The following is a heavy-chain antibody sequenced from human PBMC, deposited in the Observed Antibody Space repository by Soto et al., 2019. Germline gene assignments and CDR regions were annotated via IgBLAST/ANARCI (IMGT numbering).Heavy chain of an antibody. J-gene: IGHJ6*02. D-gene: IGHD2-2*01. V-gene: IGHV5-10-1*03. CDR2: IDPSDSYT. Sequence: EVQLVQSGAEVKKPGESLRISCKGSGYSFTSYWISWVRQMPGKGLEWMGRIDPSDSYTNYSPSFQGHVTISADKSISTAYLQWSSLKASDTAMYYCARSSVVPAAQRSYGMDVWGQGTTVTVSS. CDR3: ARSSVVPAAQRSYGMDV. CDR1: GYSFTSYW.